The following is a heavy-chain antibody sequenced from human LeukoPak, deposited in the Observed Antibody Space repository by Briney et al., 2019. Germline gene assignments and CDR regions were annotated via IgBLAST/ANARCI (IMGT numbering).Heavy chain of an antibody. CDR2: IYYSGST. CDR1: GGSISSYY. V-gene: IGHV4-59*01. Sequence: KPSETLSLTCTVSGGSISSYYWSWIRQPPGKGLEWIGYIYYSGSTNYNPSLKSRVTISVDTSKNQFSLKLSSVTAADTAVYCCARDRGAFDIWGQGTMVTVSS. J-gene: IGHJ3*02. CDR3: ARDRGAFDI.